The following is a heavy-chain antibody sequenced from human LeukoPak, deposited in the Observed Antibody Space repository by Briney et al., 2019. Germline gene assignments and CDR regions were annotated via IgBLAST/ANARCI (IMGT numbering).Heavy chain of an antibody. D-gene: IGHD3-22*01. CDR3: AKDSSADDSSGYSYYFAY. J-gene: IGHJ4*02. Sequence: GGSLRLSCAASGFTFSSYGMHWVRQAPGKGLEWVAVISFDATNKYYADSVKGRFTISRDNSKNTLYLQMNSLRAEDTAVYYCAKDSSADDSSGYSYYFAYWGQGTLVTVSS. V-gene: IGHV3-30*18. CDR1: GFTFSSYG. CDR2: ISFDATNK.